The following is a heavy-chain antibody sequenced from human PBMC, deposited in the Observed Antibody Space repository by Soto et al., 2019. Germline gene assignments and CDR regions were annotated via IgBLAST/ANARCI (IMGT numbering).Heavy chain of an antibody. D-gene: IGHD2-15*01. CDR1: GFTFSSYA. V-gene: IGHV3-30-3*01. J-gene: IGHJ4*02. CDR3: ARDRASSFIGATATLFDY. CDR2: ISYDGSNK. Sequence: LRLSCAASGFTFSSYAMHWVRQAPGKGLEWVALISYDGSNKYFGDSVKGRFTISRDNSKNTLYLQMHSLRAEDTAVYYCARDRASSFIGATATLFDYWGQGTLVTVSS.